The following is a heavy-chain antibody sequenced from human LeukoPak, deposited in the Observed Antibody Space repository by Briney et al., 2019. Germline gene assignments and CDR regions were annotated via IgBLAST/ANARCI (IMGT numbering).Heavy chain of an antibody. D-gene: IGHD3-22*01. CDR2: IYYSGST. CDR1: GGSVSSGTYY. Sequence: PSETLSLTCTVSGGSVSSGTYYWSWIRQPPGKGLEWIGYIYYSGSTNYNPSLKSRVTISVDSSKNQFSLKLSSVTAADTAVYYCASLRSDSSGYYNLRIDYWGQGTLVTVSS. CDR3: ASLRSDSSGYYNLRIDY. V-gene: IGHV4-61*01. J-gene: IGHJ4*02.